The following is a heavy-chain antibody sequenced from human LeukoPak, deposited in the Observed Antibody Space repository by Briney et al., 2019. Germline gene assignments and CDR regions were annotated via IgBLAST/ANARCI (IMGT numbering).Heavy chain of an antibody. J-gene: IGHJ6*03. CDR1: GFTFSSYA. CDR3: AKGSSGSVFYYYMDV. CDR2: ISGSGGST. D-gene: IGHD1-26*01. V-gene: IGHV3-23*01. Sequence: PGGSLRLSCAASGFTFSSYAMSWVRQAPGKGLEWVSVISGSGGSTYYADSVEGRFTISRDNSKNTLYLQMNSPRAEDTAVFYCAKGSSGSVFYYYMDVWGKGTTVTVSS.